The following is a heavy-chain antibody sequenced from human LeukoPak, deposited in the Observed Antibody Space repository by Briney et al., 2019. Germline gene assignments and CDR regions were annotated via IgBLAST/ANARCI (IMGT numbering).Heavy chain of an antibody. CDR2: INSDESST. Sequence: GGSLRLSCAASGFTFSSHWMHWVRQAPGKGLVWVSRINSDESSTSYADSVKGRFTISRDNAKNTLYLQMNSLRAEDTGVYYCARETSVARPDYWGQGTLVTVSS. D-gene: IGHD2-15*01. V-gene: IGHV3-74*01. CDR1: GFTFSSHW. J-gene: IGHJ4*02. CDR3: ARETSVARPDY.